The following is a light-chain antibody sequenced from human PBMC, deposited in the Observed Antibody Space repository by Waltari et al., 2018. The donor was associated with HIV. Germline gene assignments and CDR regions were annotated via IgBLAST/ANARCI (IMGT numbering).Light chain of an antibody. CDR1: NSNVDLAS. CDR3: ATWGDILSAWV. CDR2: ANN. J-gene: IGLJ3*02. V-gene: IGLV1-47*01. Sequence: QSVLTQPPSMSGTPGPRVTITCSGSNSNVDLASVSWYQHVPGAAPRLLIFANNQRPLGVPDRFSGSKSGSSASLAISGLRPEDEADYYCATWGDILSAWVFGGGTRVTV.